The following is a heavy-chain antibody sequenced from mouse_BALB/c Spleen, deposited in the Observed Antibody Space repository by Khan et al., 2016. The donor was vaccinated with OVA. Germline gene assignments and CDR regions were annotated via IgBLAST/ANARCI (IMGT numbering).Heavy chain of an antibody. CDR1: GYTFTNYL. V-gene: IGHV1-63*02. CDR3: ARYPSWYFDD. CDR2: IYPGVYYT. J-gene: IGHJ1*01. Sequence: QVQLMQSGAELLRPGTSVKMSCKAGGYTFTNYLIGWVKQRPGHGLEWIGDIYPGVYYTNYNEKFKGKATLTADTSSSTVFMQLSSLTFEDSAIYYCARYPSWYFDDWGAGTTVTVSS.